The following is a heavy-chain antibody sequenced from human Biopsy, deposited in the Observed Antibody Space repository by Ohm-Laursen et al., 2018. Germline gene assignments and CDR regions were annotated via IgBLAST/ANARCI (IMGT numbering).Heavy chain of an antibody. CDR2: LYTSGDT. CDR1: GGLNSNYY. Sequence: GTLSLTCTVSGGLNSNYYWSCDRQSAGKGLVWLGRLYTSGDTNYNPSLKRRVSASDDTSRRQFSLRLTIVTAADTAVYYCETGTKRLTGTSYFESWGRGILVTVSS. D-gene: IGHD1-7*01. CDR3: ETGTKRLTGTSYFES. J-gene: IGHJ4*02. V-gene: IGHV4-4*07.